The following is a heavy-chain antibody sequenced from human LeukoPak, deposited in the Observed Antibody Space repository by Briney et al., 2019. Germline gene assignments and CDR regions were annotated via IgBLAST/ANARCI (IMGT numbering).Heavy chain of an antibody. Sequence: GGSLRLSCAASGFTFDDYAMHWVRHAPGKGLEWVSGISWNSGSIGYAESVKGRFTISRDNAKNSLYLQMNSLRAEDTALYYCAKAQWAVAGPRDYYGMDVWGQGTTVTVSS. J-gene: IGHJ6*02. CDR2: ISWNSGSI. CDR3: AKAQWAVAGPRDYYGMDV. V-gene: IGHV3-9*01. D-gene: IGHD6-19*01. CDR1: GFTFDDYA.